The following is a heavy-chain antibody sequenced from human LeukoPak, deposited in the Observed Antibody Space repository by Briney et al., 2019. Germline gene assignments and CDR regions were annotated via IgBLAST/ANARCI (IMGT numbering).Heavy chain of an antibody. CDR3: AKGGSTVVTPYFDY. J-gene: IGHJ4*02. V-gene: IGHV3-30*02. D-gene: IGHD4-23*01. CDR1: GFTFSSYG. Sequence: GGSLRLSCAASGFTFSSYGMHWVRQAPGKGLEWVAFIRYDGSNKYYADSVKGRFTISRDNSKNTLYLQMNSLRAEDTAVYYCAKGGSTVVTPYFDYWGQGTLVTVSS. CDR2: IRYDGSNK.